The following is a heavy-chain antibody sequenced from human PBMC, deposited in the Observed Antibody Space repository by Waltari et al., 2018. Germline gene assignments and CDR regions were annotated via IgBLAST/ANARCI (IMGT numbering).Heavy chain of an antibody. CDR3: ARLGRGSGWDYFDY. CDR2: IYYSGST. V-gene: IGHV4-39*07. J-gene: IGHJ4*02. CDR1: GGPISSSRYY. D-gene: IGHD6-19*01. Sequence: QLQLQESGPGLVKPSETLSLTCTVSGGPISSSRYYWGWIRPPPGKGLEWIGSIYYSGSTYYNPSLKSRVTISVDTSKNQFSLKLSSVTAADTAVYYCARLGRGSGWDYFDYWGQGTLVTVSS.